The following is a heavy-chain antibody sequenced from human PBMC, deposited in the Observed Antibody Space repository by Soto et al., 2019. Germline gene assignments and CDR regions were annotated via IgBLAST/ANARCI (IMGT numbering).Heavy chain of an antibody. J-gene: IGHJ4*02. CDR3: ARGHLGITTTGTWYDFDY. Sequence: AETLSLTCTVSGDAIISYYWTWIRHAPGKGLEYIGYIYYSGRTYYNPSLKSRVTISVDTSKNQFSLKLSSVTAADTAVYYCARGHLGITTTGTWYDFDYWGQGTLVTVSS. CDR2: IYYSGRT. V-gene: IGHV4-59*01. D-gene: IGHD2-15*01. CDR1: GDAIISYY.